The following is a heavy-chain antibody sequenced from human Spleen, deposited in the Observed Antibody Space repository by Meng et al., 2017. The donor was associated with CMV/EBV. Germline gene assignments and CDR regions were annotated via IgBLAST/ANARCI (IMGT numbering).Heavy chain of an antibody. V-gene: IGHV3-21*01. CDR2: IGSSSSYI. CDR3: AVESRGSYFVDF. D-gene: IGHD1-26*01. Sequence: GESLKISCAASGFTFSSYSMNWVRQAPGKGLEWVSSIGSSSSYIYYADSVKGRFTISRDNAKNSLYLQMNSLRAEDTAVYYCAVESRGSYFVDFWGQGTLVTVSS. J-gene: IGHJ4*02. CDR1: GFTFSSYS.